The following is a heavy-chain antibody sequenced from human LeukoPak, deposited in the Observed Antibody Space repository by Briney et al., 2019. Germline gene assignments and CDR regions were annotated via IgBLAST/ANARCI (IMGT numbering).Heavy chain of an antibody. CDR1: GYTFSGYY. J-gene: IGHJ4*02. CDR3: ARGRGWLRLDF. V-gene: IGHV1-2*02. D-gene: IGHD5-12*01. Sequence: ASVKVSCKASGYTFSGYYIHRVRQAPGQGLECMGWIDDSGDTYYARNFQGRVTMTRDTSISTSYMELSRLTSDDAAIYHCARGRGWLRLDFWGQGTLVTVSS. CDR2: IDDSGDT.